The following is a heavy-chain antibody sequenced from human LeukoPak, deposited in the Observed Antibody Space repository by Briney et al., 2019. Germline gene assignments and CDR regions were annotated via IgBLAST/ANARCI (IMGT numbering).Heavy chain of an antibody. D-gene: IGHD6-19*01. V-gene: IGHV1-2*02. CDR1: GYTFSAFY. J-gene: IGHJ3*02. CDR2: INPNSGGT. CDR3: ARERGTLAVAGDAVDI. Sequence: GASVKVSCKTSGYTFSAFYIHWVRQAPGEGLEWMGWINPNSGGTKYQGRVTMTRDTSINTAYMEVRRLTSDDTAVYYCARERGTLAVAGDAVDIWGQGTMVTVSS.